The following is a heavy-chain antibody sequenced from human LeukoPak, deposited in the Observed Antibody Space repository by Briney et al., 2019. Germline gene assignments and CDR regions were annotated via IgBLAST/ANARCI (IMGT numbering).Heavy chain of an antibody. CDR1: GFSLSTHG. D-gene: IGHD2-21*01. CDR2: IWHDGRSI. Sequence: GGSLTLSCVASGFSLSTHGMHWVRQAPGKGLEWVAVIWHDGRSIYNEDSVKGRFTISRDTSENTVYLQMNSLRAEDTAVYYCAKGFSTLWVNYFDDWGQGTPVTVSS. CDR3: AKGFSTLWVNYFDD. J-gene: IGHJ4*02. V-gene: IGHV3-33*06.